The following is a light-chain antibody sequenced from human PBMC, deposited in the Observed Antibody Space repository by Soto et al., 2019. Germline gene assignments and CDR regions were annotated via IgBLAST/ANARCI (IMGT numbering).Light chain of an antibody. CDR3: GSFAGNNYV. Sequence: QSVLTQPPSPSGSPGQSVTLSCAGTSSDVGGYNYVSWYQQHPGKAPKLMIYEVNKRPSGVPDRFSGSKSGNTASLTVSGLQAEDEADYYCGSFAGNNYVFGTGTKVTVL. CDR1: SSDVGGYNY. CDR2: EVN. J-gene: IGLJ1*01. V-gene: IGLV2-8*01.